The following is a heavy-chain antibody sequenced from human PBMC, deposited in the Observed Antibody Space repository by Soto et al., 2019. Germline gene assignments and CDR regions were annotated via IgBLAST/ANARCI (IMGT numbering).Heavy chain of an antibody. D-gene: IGHD3-22*01. CDR2: IYSGGST. CDR1: GFTVSSNY. Sequence: EVQLVESGGGLIQPGGSLRLSCAASGFTVSSNYMSWVRQAPGKGLEWVSVIYSGGSTYYADSVKGRFTISRDNSKNTLYLQMNSLRAEDTAVYYCAREHYYDSSGYFPDGMDVWGQGTTVTVSS. V-gene: IGHV3-53*01. CDR3: AREHYYDSSGYFPDGMDV. J-gene: IGHJ6*02.